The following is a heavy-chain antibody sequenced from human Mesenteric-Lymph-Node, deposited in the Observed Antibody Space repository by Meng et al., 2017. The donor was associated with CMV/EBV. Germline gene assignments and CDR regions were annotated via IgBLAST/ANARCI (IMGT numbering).Heavy chain of an antibody. D-gene: IGHD1-26*01. J-gene: IGHJ4*02. CDR2: INGDGSNT. Sequence: GGSLRLSCAASGFTFSSYWMYWVRQVPGKGLVWVSYINGDGSNTNYADSVKGRFTISRDNAKNSLYLQMNSLRAEDTALYYCARGQVGGTTPFHYWGQGTLVTVSS. V-gene: IGHV3-74*01. CDR1: GFTFSSYW. CDR3: ARGQVGGTTPFHY.